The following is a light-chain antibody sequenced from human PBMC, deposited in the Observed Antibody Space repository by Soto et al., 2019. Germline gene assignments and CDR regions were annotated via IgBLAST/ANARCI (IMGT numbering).Light chain of an antibody. V-gene: IGKV3-20*01. CDR2: GAS. J-gene: IGKJ2*01. CDR1: QSVSSSY. CDR3: QQYASSPVYT. Sequence: EIVLTQSPGTLSLSPGERATLSCRASQSVSSSYLAWYQQRPGQAPRLLIYGASSRATGIPDRFSGSGSGTDFTLTISRLEAEEFAVYYCQQYASSPVYTFGQGTKLEIK.